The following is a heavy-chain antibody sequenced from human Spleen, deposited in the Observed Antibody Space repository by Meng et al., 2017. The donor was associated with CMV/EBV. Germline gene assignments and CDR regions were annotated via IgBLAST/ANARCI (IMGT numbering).Heavy chain of an antibody. CDR3: ARARVGISSGPDS. J-gene: IGHJ4*02. Sequence: GESLKISCAASGFTVDTYHMSWVRQAPGKGLEWVSVIHSGGGTSYADYVKGRFTISRDNSKNTVYLQMKSLRAEDTAVYYCARARVGISSGPDSWGQGTLVTVSS. D-gene: IGHD3-10*01. CDR2: IHSGGGT. V-gene: IGHV3-53*01. CDR1: GFTVDTYH.